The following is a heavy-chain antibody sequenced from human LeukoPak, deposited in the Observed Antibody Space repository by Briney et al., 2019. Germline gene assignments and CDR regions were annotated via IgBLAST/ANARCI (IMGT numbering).Heavy chain of an antibody. V-gene: IGHV5-51*01. Sequence: GESLKISCKGSGYSFTTYWLGWVRQMPGKGLEWMGIINLGDSDTRYSPSFQGQVTISADKSISTAYLQWSSLKASDTAMYYSARHTRIAAAGNYDYYGMDVWGQGTTVTVSS. D-gene: IGHD6-13*01. J-gene: IGHJ6*02. CDR3: ARHTRIAAAGNYDYYGMDV. CDR2: INLGDSDT. CDR1: GYSFTTYW.